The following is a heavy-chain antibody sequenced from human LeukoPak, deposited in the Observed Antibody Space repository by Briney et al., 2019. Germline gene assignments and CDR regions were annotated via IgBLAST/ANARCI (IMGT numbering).Heavy chain of an antibody. CDR1: GGSISSGGYY. CDR3: ARLRSGEDFDL. CDR2: IYHSGST. Sequence: PSQTLSLTCTVSGGSISSGGYYWSWIRQPPGKGLEWIGYIYHSGSTYYNPSLKSRVTISVDRSKNQFSLKLTSVTATDTAVYYCARLRSGEDFDLWGRGTLVTVSS. V-gene: IGHV4-30-2*01. J-gene: IGHJ2*01.